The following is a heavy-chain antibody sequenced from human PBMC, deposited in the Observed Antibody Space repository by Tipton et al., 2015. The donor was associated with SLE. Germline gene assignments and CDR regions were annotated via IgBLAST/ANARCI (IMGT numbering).Heavy chain of an antibody. CDR1: GFTFSSYW. CDR2: IKQDGSEK. J-gene: IGHJ5*02. CDR3: ARDLGVNWFDP. V-gene: IGHV3-7*01. Sequence: GSLRLSCAASGFTFSSYWMSWVRQAPGKGLEWVANIKQDGSEKYYVDSVKGRFTISRDNAKNSLFLQMNSLRAEDTAVYYCARDLGVNWFDPWGQGTLVTVSS.